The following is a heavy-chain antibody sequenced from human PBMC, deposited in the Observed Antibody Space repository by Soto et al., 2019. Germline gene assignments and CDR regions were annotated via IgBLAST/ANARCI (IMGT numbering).Heavy chain of an antibody. V-gene: IGHV4-61*03. D-gene: IGHD2-21*01. CDR2: FQYGGSS. Sequence: QVQLQESGPGLVKPSETLSLTCTVSGDSVTSGGHHWSWIRQPPGKGLEWVGQFQYGGSSNYNPSLESRLTISFDTSKNHFSLKLTSVTAADTAVYYCATFYAGFVGRGQWGQGTLVTVSS. CDR3: ATFYAGFVGRGQ. J-gene: IGHJ4*02. CDR1: GDSVTSGGHH.